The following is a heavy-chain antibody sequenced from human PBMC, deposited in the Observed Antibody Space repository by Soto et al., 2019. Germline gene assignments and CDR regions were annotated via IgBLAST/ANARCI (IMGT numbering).Heavy chain of an antibody. CDR3: AKARADYYASSGYPVDY. J-gene: IGHJ4*02. CDR2: ISGSGGST. D-gene: IGHD3-22*01. CDR1: GFTFSSYA. Sequence: EVQLLESGGGLVQPGGSLRLSCAASGFTFSSYAMSWVRQAPGKGLEWVSAISGSGGSTYYADSVKGRFTISRDNSKKTLDLQMTSLRAEDTAVHYCAKARADYYASSGYPVDYWGQGTLVTVSS. V-gene: IGHV3-23*01.